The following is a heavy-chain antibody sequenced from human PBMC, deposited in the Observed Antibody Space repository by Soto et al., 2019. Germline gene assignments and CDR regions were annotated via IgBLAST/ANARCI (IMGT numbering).Heavy chain of an antibody. CDR3: AHRRPFGGIVVFDY. D-gene: IGHD3-16*02. CDR1: GFSLSTSGVG. CDR2: LYWDDDK. J-gene: IGHJ4*02. V-gene: IGHV2-5*02. Sequence: QITLKESGPTLVKPTQTLTLTCTFSGFSLSTSGVGVGWIRQPPGKALEWLALLYWDDDKPYNPSLRSRLTTTKDTSRNQVVLTMTNMDPVDTATYYCAHRRPFGGIVVFDYWGQGTLVTVSS.